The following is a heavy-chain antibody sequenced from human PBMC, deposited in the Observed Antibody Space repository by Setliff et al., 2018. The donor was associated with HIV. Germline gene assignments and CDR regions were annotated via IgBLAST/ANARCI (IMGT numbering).Heavy chain of an antibody. Sequence: SVKVSCKASGGTFRGFGISWVVQAPGQGLEWMGQIIPIFGTPRYAQKFQGKVTITADESTSTVYMELSSLRSEDTAVYYCATNPEMATINYYYYYMDVWGKGTTVTVSS. V-gene: IGHV1-69*13. D-gene: IGHD5-12*01. CDR1: GGTFRGFG. CDR2: IIPIFGTP. CDR3: ATNPEMATINYYYYYMDV. J-gene: IGHJ6*03.